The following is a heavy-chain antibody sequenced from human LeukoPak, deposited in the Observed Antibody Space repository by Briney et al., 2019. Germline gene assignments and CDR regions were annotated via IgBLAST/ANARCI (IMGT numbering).Heavy chain of an antibody. CDR1: GGSFSGYY. CDR3: ARGLGGSYYFDH. CDR2: IIHSGGT. J-gene: IGHJ4*02. D-gene: IGHD1-26*01. V-gene: IGHV4-34*01. Sequence: TSETLSLTCAVYGGSFSGYYWSWIRQPPGKGLDWIGEIIHSGGTNYNPSPKSRVTISVDTSKNQFSLNLNSINAADTAVYYCARGLGGSYYFDHWGQGTLVTVSS.